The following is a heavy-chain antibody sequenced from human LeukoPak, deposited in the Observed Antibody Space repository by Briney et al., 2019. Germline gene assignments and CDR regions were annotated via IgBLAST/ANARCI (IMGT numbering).Heavy chain of an antibody. D-gene: IGHD6-13*01. CDR3: AKASSSSWYGDFDY. CDR1: GFTFSSYS. Sequence: PGGSLRLSCAASGFTFSSYSMNWVRQAPGKGLEWVSYISSSSSTIYYADSVKGRFTISRDNAKNSLYLQMNSLRAEDMALYYCAKASSSSWYGDFDYWGQGTLVTVSS. J-gene: IGHJ4*02. V-gene: IGHV3-48*04. CDR2: ISSSSSTI.